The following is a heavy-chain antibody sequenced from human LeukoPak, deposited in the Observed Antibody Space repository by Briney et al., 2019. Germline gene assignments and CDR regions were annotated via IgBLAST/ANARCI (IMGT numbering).Heavy chain of an antibody. CDR1: GFTFDDYA. Sequence: GRSLRLSCAASGFTFDDYAMHWVRQAVGKGVEGVSVISWYSANIAYADSVKGPFNISRDKTKDSLYLPMNSLRAEDTALYYCAKESSVYCTDGVCSLDFWGQGSLVTVSS. CDR3: AKESSVYCTDGVCSLDF. V-gene: IGHV3-9*01. CDR2: ISWYSANI. J-gene: IGHJ4*02. D-gene: IGHD2-8*01.